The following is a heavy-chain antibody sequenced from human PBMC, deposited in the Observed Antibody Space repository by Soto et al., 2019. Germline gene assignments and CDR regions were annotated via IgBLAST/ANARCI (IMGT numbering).Heavy chain of an antibody. CDR3: ARGRDGSNGYVYYGMDV. J-gene: IGHJ6*02. V-gene: IGHV4-31*03. CDR2: SYYSGST. D-gene: IGHD5-18*01. Sequence: QVQLQESGPGLVKPSQTLSLTCTVSGGAISSGGYYWSWIRQHPGKGLEWIGYSYYSGSTYYNPSLKTRVTISLETSQNHLSLKLSSLTATYTAVYYCARGRDGSNGYVYYGMDVWGQGTTVTVSS. CDR1: GGAISSGGYY.